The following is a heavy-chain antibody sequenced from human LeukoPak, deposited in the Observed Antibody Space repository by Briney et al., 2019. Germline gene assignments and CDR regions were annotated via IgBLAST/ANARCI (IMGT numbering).Heavy chain of an antibody. CDR2: LYYTGST. CDR1: GDSISTYY. J-gene: IGHJ4*02. Sequence: TETLSLTCTVSGDSISTYYWSWIRQPPGKGLEWIGYLYYTGSTNYNPSLKSRVTISVDRSKKQFSLKVSSVTAADTAVYYCAGGPTSSFDYWGQGTLVTVSS. D-gene: IGHD2-2*01. CDR3: AGGPTSSFDY. V-gene: IGHV4-59*08.